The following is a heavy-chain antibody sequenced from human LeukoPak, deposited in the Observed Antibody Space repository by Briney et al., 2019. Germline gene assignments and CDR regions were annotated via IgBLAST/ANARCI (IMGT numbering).Heavy chain of an antibody. CDR3: ASSSGGSGSYRVY. J-gene: IGHJ4*02. CDR1: GFTFSSYS. CDR2: ISSSSSYI. D-gene: IGHD3-10*01. V-gene: IGHV3-21*01. Sequence: GGSLRLSCAASGFTFSSYSMNRVRQAPGKGLEWVSSISSSSSYIYYADSVKGRFTISRDNAKNSLYLQMNSLRAEDTAVYYCASSSGGSGSYRVYWGQGTLVTVSS.